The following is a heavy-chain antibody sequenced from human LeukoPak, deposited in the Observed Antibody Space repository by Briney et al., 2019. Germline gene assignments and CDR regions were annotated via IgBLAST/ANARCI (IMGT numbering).Heavy chain of an antibody. J-gene: IGHJ3*02. CDR1: GYTFTSYA. CDR3: ARVTMVRGVSAFDI. D-gene: IGHD3-10*01. V-gene: IGHV1-3*01. CDR2: INAGNGNT. Sequence: PVASVKVSCKASGYTFTSYAMHWVRQAPGQRLEWMGWINAGNGNTKYSQKFQGRVTITRDTSASTAYMELSSLRSEDTAVYYCARVTMVRGVSAFDIWGQGTMVTVSS.